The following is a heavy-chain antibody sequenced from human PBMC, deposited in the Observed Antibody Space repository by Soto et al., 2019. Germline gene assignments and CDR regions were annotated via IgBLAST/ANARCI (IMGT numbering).Heavy chain of an antibody. CDR1: GFTFSRYG. Sequence: QVQLVESGGGVVQPGRSLRLSCAASGFTFSRYGMHWVRQAPGKGLEWVAVISYDGSNKYYADSVKGRFTISRDNSKNTLYLQMNSLRAEDTAVYYCAKGSTAMTYFDYWGQGTLVTVSS. CDR3: AKGSTAMTYFDY. CDR2: ISYDGSNK. V-gene: IGHV3-30*18. J-gene: IGHJ4*02. D-gene: IGHD5-18*01.